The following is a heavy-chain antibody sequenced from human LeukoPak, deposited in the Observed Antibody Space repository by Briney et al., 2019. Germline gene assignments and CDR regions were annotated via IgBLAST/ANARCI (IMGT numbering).Heavy chain of an antibody. J-gene: IGHJ6*03. V-gene: IGHV3-30*04. CDR3: AKVKWSPRGVINYMDV. D-gene: IGHD3-10*01. CDR1: GFTFSSYA. Sequence: GGSLRLSCAASGFTFSSYAMHWVRQAPGKGLEWVAVISYDGSNKYYADSVKGRFTISRDNSKNTLYLQMNSLRAEDTAVYYCAKVKWSPRGVINYMDVWGKGTTVTISS. CDR2: ISYDGSNK.